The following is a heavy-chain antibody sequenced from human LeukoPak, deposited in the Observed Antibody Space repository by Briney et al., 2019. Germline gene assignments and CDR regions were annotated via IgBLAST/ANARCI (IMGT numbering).Heavy chain of an antibody. Sequence: SETPSLTCTVSGGSISSYYWSWIRQPARKGLEWIGRIYTIGSTNYNPSLKSRVTMSVDPSKNQFSLKVSSVTAADTAVYYCARDSPIGGFDPWGQGTLVTVSS. J-gene: IGHJ5*02. CDR3: ARDSPIGGFDP. CDR1: GGSISSYY. D-gene: IGHD3-22*01. CDR2: IYTIGST. V-gene: IGHV4-4*07.